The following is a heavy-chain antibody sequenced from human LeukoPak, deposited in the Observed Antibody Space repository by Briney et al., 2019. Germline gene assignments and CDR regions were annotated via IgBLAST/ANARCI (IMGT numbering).Heavy chain of an antibody. CDR1: GFTFSSYG. Sequence: PGGSLRLSCAASGFTFSSYGMHWVRQAPGKGLEWVAVTWYDGSNKYYADSVKGRFTISRDNSKNTLYLQMNSLRAEDTAVYYCARGMDVRAFDIWGQGTMVTVSS. J-gene: IGHJ3*02. V-gene: IGHV3-33*01. D-gene: IGHD2-2*03. CDR2: TWYDGSNK. CDR3: ARGMDVRAFDI.